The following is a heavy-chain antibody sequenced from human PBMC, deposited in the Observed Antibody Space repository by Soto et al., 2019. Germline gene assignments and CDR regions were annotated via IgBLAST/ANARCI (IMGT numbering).Heavy chain of an antibody. CDR1: GGTFSSYA. D-gene: IGHD3-10*01. CDR2: IIADSGNT. Sequence: ASVKVSCKASGGTFSSYAISWVRQAPGQGLEWMGWIIADSGNTNYAQKLQGRVTMTTDKSTSTAYMELRSLRSDDTAVYYCARDNGFGESDVWGQGTTVTISS. CDR3: ARDNGFGESDV. J-gene: IGHJ6*02. V-gene: IGHV1-18*01.